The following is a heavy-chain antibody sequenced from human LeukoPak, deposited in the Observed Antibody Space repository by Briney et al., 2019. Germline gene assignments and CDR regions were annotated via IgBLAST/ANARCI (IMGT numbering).Heavy chain of an antibody. CDR1: GYSFTSYW. V-gene: IGHV5-51*01. CDR3: ARQKDIAVAGTWFDP. Sequence: GESLKIPCKGSGYSFTSYWIGWVRQMPGKGLEWMGIIYPGDSDTRYSPSFQGQVTISADKSISTAYLQWSSLKASDTAMYYCARQKDIAVAGTWFDPWGQGTLVTVSS. CDR2: IYPGDSDT. J-gene: IGHJ5*02. D-gene: IGHD6-19*01.